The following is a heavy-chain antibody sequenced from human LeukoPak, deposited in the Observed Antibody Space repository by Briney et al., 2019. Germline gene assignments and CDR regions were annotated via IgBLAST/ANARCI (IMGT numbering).Heavy chain of an antibody. CDR2: FHPEYGET. V-gene: IGHV1-24*01. CDR3: ATVFYPTVTITWRGYFDY. J-gene: IGHJ4*02. D-gene: IGHD4-17*01. Sequence: ASVKVSCKVSGYTFTELSMHWVRQAPGKGLEWMGGFHPEYGETIYAQKLQGRVTINEDTSTDTAYMELSSLRSEDTAVYYCATVFYPTVTITWRGYFDYWGQGTLVTVSS. CDR1: GYTFTELS.